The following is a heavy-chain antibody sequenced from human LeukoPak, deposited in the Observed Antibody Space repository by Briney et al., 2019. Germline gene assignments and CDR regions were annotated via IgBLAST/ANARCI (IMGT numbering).Heavy chain of an antibody. CDR2: INHSGST. D-gene: IGHD3/OR15-3a*01. CDR1: GFSFTSYG. J-gene: IGHJ5*02. Sequence: GSLRLSCAASGFSFTSYGMHWVRQAPGKGLEWIGEINHSGSTNYNPSLKSRVTISVDTSKNQFSLKLSSVTAADTAVYYCARRKGTLNWFDPWGQGTLVTVSS. V-gene: IGHV4-34*01. CDR3: ARRKGTLNWFDP.